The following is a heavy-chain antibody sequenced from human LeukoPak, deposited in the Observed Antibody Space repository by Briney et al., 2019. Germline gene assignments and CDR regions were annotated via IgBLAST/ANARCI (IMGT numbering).Heavy chain of an antibody. D-gene: IGHD3-22*01. Sequence: SETLSLTYTVSGGSISSSSYYWGWIRQPPGKGLEWIGSIYYSGSAYYNPSLKSRVTISVDTSKNQFSLKLSSVTAADTAVYYCARGGYSGVDYWGQGTLVTVSS. V-gene: IGHV4-39*07. CDR3: ARGGYSGVDY. CDR2: IYYSGSA. CDR1: GGSISSSSYY. J-gene: IGHJ4*02.